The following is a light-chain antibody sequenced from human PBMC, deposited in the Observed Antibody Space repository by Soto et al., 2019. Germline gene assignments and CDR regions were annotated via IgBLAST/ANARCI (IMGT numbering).Light chain of an antibody. V-gene: IGKV3-15*01. CDR1: QSVSSN. CDR2: GAS. Sequence: EIVMTQSPATLSLSPGERVTLSCRASQSVSSNLAWYQHKPGQAPRLLIYGASTRATGIPARFSGSGSGTEFTLTISSLQSEDFAVYYCQQFTNWPLTFGGGTKVEIK. CDR3: QQFTNWPLT. J-gene: IGKJ4*01.